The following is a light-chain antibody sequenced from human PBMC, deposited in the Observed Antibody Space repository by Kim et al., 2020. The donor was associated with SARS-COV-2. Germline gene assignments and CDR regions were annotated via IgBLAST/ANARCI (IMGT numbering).Light chain of an antibody. Sequence: SYELTQPPSVSVSPGQTARITCSGAYLGDRFVCWYQKKTGQSPVLVIYADSKRPSGIPERFSGSNSVNTATLTISGTQTMDEADYYCQAWDSNTVVIGGGTQLTVL. CDR2: ADS. CDR1: YLGDRF. CDR3: QAWDSNTVV. V-gene: IGLV3-1*01. J-gene: IGLJ2*01.